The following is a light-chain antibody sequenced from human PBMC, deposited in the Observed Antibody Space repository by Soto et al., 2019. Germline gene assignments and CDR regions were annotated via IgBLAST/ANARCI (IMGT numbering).Light chain of an antibody. CDR2: ATS. CDR3: QQSYSTPPGT. V-gene: IGKV1-39*01. J-gene: IGKJ1*01. CDR1: QSISTY. Sequence: IQVTQSPSSLSASVGDRVTITCRASQSISTYLIWYQQKPGKAPKLLIYATSSLQSGVPSRFSGSGSGTDFTLTISSLQPEDFATYYCQQSYSTPPGTFGQGTKVDIK.